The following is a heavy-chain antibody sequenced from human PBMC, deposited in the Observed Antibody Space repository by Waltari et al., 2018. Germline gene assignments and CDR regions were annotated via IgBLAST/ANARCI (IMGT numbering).Heavy chain of an antibody. J-gene: IGHJ4*02. Sequence: QVQLQESGPGLVKPSATLSLTCGFSGYSTPTGYYWGWIRQPPGKGLEWIGSIYHSGSAYDNPSFKSLVSMSVDTSTNHVSLKVSSVTAADKAIYFCARVSGVYYFDYWGQGNLVTVS. D-gene: IGHD2-8*01. V-gene: IGHV4-38-2*01. CDR1: GYSTPTGYY. CDR3: ARVSGVYYFDY. CDR2: IYHSGSA.